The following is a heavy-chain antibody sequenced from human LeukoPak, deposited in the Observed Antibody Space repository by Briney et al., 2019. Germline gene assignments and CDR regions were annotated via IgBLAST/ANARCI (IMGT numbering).Heavy chain of an antibody. CDR2: ISGSGGST. V-gene: IGHV3-23*01. Sequence: PGGSLRLSCAASGFTFGSYAMSWVRQAPGKGLEWVSAISGSGGSTYYADSVKGRFTISRDNSKNTLYLQMNSLRAEDTAVYYCAKDIPSIAAAGISVYFDYWGQGTLVTVSS. CDR3: AKDIPSIAAAGISVYFDY. CDR1: GFTFGSYA. D-gene: IGHD6-13*01. J-gene: IGHJ4*02.